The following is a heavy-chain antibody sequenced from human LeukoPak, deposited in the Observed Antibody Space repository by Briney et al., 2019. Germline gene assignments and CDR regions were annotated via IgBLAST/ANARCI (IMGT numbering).Heavy chain of an antibody. CDR3: AKDPSNSSGWYDY. CDR1: GFTFSSYA. Sequence: RGESLKISCAASGFTFSSYAMSWVRQAPGKGLEWVSAISGSGGSTYYADSVKGRFTISRDNSKNTLYLQMNSLRAEDTAVYYCAKDPSNSSGWYDYWGQGTLVTVSS. J-gene: IGHJ4*02. CDR2: ISGSGGST. D-gene: IGHD6-19*01. V-gene: IGHV3-23*01.